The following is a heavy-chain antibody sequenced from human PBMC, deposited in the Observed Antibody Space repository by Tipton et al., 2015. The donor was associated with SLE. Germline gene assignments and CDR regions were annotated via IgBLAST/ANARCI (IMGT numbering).Heavy chain of an antibody. D-gene: IGHD3/OR15-3a*01. Sequence: LRLSCAASGFTFSSYEMNWVRQAPGKGLEWIGYIYYSGSTYYNPSLKSRVTISVDTSKNQFSLKLSSVTAADTAVYYCARARLKDWSCFDYWGQGTLVTVSS. CDR2: IYYSGST. CDR1: GFTFSSYEMN. CDR3: ARARLKDWSCFDY. J-gene: IGHJ4*02. V-gene: IGHV4-30-4*08.